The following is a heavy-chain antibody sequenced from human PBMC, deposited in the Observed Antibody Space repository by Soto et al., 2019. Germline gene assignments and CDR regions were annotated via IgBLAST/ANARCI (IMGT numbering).Heavy chain of an antibody. J-gene: IGHJ6*04. V-gene: IGHV4-59*08. Sequence: KRLEWIGNIHYSGSTNYSPSLKSRVTISVDTSKKQFSLKLSSVTAADTAVYYFAGGIGILAADSGMAFWGKGTTVPVSS. D-gene: IGHD2-15*01. CDR3: AGGIGILAADSGMAF. CDR2: IHYSGST.